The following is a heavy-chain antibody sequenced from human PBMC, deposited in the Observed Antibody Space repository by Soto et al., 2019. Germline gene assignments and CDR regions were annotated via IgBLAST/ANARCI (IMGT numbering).Heavy chain of an antibody. J-gene: IGHJ4*02. D-gene: IGHD5-12*01. V-gene: IGHV3-30*18. CDR3: ANGYSGYDFHY. Sequence: GGSLRLSCAASGFTFSSYGMHGVRQAPGKGLEWVAVISYDGSNKYYADSVKGRFTISRDNSKNTLYLQMNSLRAEDTAVYYCANGYSGYDFHYWGQGTLVTVSS. CDR1: GFTFSSYG. CDR2: ISYDGSNK.